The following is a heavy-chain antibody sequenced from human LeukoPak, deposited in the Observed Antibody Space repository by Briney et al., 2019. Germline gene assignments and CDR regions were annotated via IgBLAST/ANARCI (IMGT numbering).Heavy chain of an antibody. CDR1: GFTFSSFG. Sequence: GGSLRLSCAASGFTFSSFGIHWVRQAPGKGLEWVAFIRFDGSHKYYADSVKGRFTISRDNSKNTLYLQMNSLRDEDTAVYYCAKFEFGFWGQGTLVTVSS. D-gene: IGHD3-16*01. CDR3: AKFEFGF. V-gene: IGHV3-30*02. CDR2: IRFDGSHK. J-gene: IGHJ4*02.